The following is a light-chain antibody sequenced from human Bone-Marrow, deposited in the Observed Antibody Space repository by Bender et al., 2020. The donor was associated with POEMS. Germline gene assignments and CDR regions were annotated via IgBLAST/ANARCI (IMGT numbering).Light chain of an antibody. CDR2: GYN. J-gene: IGLJ1*01. CDR3: SSYTSAGVTTPPYV. Sequence: QSVLTQPPSVSGAPGQRVTISCTGSSSNTGSGYDINWYQHLPGTAPKLLIYGYNNRPSGVPDRFSGSKSGNTASLTISGLQAEDEADYYCSSYTSAGVTTPPYVFGTGTRVTVL. CDR1: SSNTGSGYD. V-gene: IGLV1-40*01.